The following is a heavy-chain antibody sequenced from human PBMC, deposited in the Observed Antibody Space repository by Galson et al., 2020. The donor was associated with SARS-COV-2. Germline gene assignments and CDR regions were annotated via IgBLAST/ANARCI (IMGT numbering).Heavy chain of an antibody. CDR1: AFPFRTYA. D-gene: IGHD6-13*01. V-gene: IGHV3-23*01. CDR3: AKHGGSWPREYFQH. Sequence: GGSLRLSCAASAFPFRTYAMSWVRQSPGKGLAWVSSISGSGANTFYADSVKGRFTISRDDSQNTLYLQLNSLRVEDTAVYYCAKHGGSWPREYFQHWGQGTRVTVSS. J-gene: IGHJ1*01. CDR2: ISGSGANT.